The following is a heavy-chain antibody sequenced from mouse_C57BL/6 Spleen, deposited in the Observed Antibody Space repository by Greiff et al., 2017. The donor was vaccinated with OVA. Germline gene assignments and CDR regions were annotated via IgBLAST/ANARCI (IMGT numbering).Heavy chain of an antibody. D-gene: IGHD1-1*01. Sequence: VQLQQPGAELVRPGSSVKLSCKASGYTFTSYWMDWVKQRPGQGLEWIGNIYPSDSETHYNQKFKDKATLTVDKSSSTAYMQLSSLTSEDSAVYYCARKGGYYGSSSFAYWGQGTLVTVSA. V-gene: IGHV1-61*01. CDR2: IYPSDSET. J-gene: IGHJ3*01. CDR3: ARKGGYYGSSSFAY. CDR1: GYTFTSYW.